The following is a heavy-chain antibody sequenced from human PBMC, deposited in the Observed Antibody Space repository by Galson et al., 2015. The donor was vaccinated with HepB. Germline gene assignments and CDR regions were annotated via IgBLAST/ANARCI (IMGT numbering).Heavy chain of an antibody. CDR3: ARIRNIAVAGGSFDY. CDR2: IDWDDDK. Sequence: PALVKPTQTLTLTCTFSGFSLSTSGMCVSWIRQPPGKALEWLARIDWDDDKYYSTSLKTRLTISKDTSKNQVVLTMTNMDPVDTATYYCARIRNIAVAGGSFDYWGQGTLVTVSS. J-gene: IGHJ4*02. V-gene: IGHV2-70*11. D-gene: IGHD6-19*01. CDR1: GFSLSTSGMC.